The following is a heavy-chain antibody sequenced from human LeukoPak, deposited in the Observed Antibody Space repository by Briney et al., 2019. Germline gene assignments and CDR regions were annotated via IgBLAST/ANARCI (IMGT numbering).Heavy chain of an antibody. Sequence: GGSLRLSCAASGFTFSSYEMNWVRQAPGKGLEWVSYISSSSSTIYYADSVKGRFTISRDNAKNSLYLQMNSLRAEDTAVYYCARGYCTNGVCYTGGIFDYWGQGTLVTVSS. J-gene: IGHJ4*02. CDR3: ARGYCTNGVCYTGGIFDY. V-gene: IGHV3-48*01. D-gene: IGHD2-8*01. CDR1: GFTFSSYE. CDR2: ISSSSSTI.